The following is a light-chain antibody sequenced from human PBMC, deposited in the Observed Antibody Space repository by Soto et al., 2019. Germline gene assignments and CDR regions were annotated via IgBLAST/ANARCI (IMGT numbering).Light chain of an antibody. CDR1: QSGSRW. CDR2: EAS. CDR3: QQFNSYPIT. Sequence: DIQMTQSTANLYASVGDRVSIXCRASQSGSRWLTWYQQRPGQAPQLLIYEASSLERVGPPRFSGSGSATEFTRTIGGRQPDDFATYYGQQFNSYPITFGQGTRLEIK. J-gene: IGKJ5*01. V-gene: IGKV1-5*01.